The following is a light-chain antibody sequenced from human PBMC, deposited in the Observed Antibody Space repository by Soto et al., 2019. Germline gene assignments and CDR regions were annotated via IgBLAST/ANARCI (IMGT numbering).Light chain of an antibody. CDR2: DAS. V-gene: IGKV3D-20*02. CDR1: QSIGSNY. J-gene: IGKJ5*01. Sequence: EIVLTQSPVTLSLSPGESATLSCRASQSIGSNYLAWYQQKPGQAPRLLIYDASNRATGIPVRFSGSGSGTDFTLTISSLEPEDFAVYYCQQRSEWPITFGQGTRLEI. CDR3: QQRSEWPIT.